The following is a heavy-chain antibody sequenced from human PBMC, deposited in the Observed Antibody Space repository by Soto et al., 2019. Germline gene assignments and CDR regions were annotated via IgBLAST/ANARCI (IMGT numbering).Heavy chain of an antibody. V-gene: IGHV3-23*01. D-gene: IGHD5-18*01. CDR2: ISGSGGST. CDR1: GFTFSSYA. J-gene: IGHJ6*04. Sequence: PGGSLRLSCAASGFTFSSYAMSWVRQAPGKGLEWVSAISGSGGSTYYADSVKGRFTISRDNSKNTLYLQMNSLRAEDTAVYYCAKVDTAMVSRTELGLYGMDVWGKGTTVTVSS. CDR3: AKVDTAMVSRTELGLYGMDV.